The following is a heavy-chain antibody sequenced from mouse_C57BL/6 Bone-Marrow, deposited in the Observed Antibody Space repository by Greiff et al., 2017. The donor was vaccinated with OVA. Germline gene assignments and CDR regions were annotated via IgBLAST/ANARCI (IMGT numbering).Heavy chain of an antibody. CDR3: ARGGLRPWFAY. J-gene: IGHJ3*01. V-gene: IGHV1-69*01. CDR1: GYTFTSYW. CDR2: IDPSDSYT. D-gene: IGHD2-4*01. Sequence: VQLQQPGAELVMPGASVKLSCKASGYTFTSYWMHWVKQRPGQGLEWIGEIDPSDSYTNYNQKFKGKSTLTVDKSSSTAYMQLSSLTSEDAAVDYCARGGLRPWFAYWGQGTLVTVSA.